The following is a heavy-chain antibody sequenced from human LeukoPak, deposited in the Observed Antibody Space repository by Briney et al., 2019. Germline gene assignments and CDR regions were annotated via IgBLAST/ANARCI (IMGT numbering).Heavy chain of an antibody. CDR2: IGSSDTTI. J-gene: IGHJ4*02. V-gene: IGHV3-48*03. Sequence: PGGSLRLSCAASGFTVSSNYMNWVRQAPGKGLEWVSYIGSSDTTIYYADSVKGRFTISRDNAKNSLYLQMNSLRAEDTAVYYCARDRRDAYSQNFDYWGQGTLVTVSS. CDR1: GFTVSSNY. CDR3: ARDRRDAYSQNFDY. D-gene: IGHD5-24*01.